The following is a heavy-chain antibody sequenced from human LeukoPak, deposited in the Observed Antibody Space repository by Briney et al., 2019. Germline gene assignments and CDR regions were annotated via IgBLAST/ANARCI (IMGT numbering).Heavy chain of an antibody. CDR3: AREMSGFDSPYFDY. V-gene: IGHV1-2*02. J-gene: IGHJ4*02. CDR1: GYTFTGYY. Sequence: ASVKVSCKAPGYTFTGYYMHWVRQAPGQGLEWMGWINPNSGGTNYAQKFQGRVTMTRDTSISTAYMELSRLRSDDTAVYYCAREMSGFDSPYFDYWGQGTLVTVSS. CDR2: INPNSGGT. D-gene: IGHD3-9*01.